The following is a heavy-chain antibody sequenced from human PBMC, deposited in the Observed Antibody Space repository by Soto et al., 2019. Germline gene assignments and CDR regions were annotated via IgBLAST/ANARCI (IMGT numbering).Heavy chain of an antibody. CDR3: ARMGDVPYYYYGMDV. Sequence: ASVKVSCKASGYTFTSYGISWVRQAPGQGLEWMGWINGYNGNTNHAQKLQGRDTMSTDTSTSTAYMELRSLRSDDSAVYYCARMGDVPYYYYGMDVWGQGTTVTVSS. D-gene: IGHD3-16*01. CDR1: GYTFTSYG. V-gene: IGHV1-18*01. J-gene: IGHJ6*02. CDR2: INGYNGNT.